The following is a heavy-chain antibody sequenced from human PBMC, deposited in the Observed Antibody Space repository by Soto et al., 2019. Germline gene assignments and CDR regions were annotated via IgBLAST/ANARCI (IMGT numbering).Heavy chain of an antibody. Sequence: QVQLVQSGSEVKKPGASVKVSCKSFGYIFTSFDVHWMRQASGQGLEWMGWMNPNSGNTDYAQRFQGRVTMTRNTSIITAYMELNSLTSDDTAVYYCARVDWFGNRLDPWGQGTLVTVSS. V-gene: IGHV1-8*02. J-gene: IGHJ5*02. CDR2: MNPNSGNT. CDR3: ARVDWFGNRLDP. D-gene: IGHD3-9*01. CDR1: GYIFTSFD.